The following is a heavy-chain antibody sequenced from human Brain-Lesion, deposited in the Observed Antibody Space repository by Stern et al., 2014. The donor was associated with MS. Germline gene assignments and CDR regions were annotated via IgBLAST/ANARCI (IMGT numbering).Heavy chain of an antibody. CDR2: IFNSGST. CDR3: ARGRVVPGFQYYATDV. Sequence: VQLVESGPGLVKPSQTLSLSCTVSGGSISSGGYYWSWIRQPAGKGLEWIGRIFNSGSTSYNPSLQSRVTISIDTSTHPFSLRLNSMTAADTAVYYCARGRVVPGFQYYATDVWGQGTTVIVSS. D-gene: IGHD2-2*01. CDR1: GGSISSGGYY. V-gene: IGHV4-61*02. J-gene: IGHJ6*02.